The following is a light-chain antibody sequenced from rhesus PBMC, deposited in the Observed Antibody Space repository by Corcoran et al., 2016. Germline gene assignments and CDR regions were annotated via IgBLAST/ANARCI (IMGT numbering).Light chain of an antibody. CDR3: LQHNSYPLT. CDR1: QGISSY. CDR2: AAS. J-gene: IGKJ4*01. Sequence: DIQMTQSPSSLSASVGDTVTITCRASQGISSYLNWFQQKPGKAPKLLIYAASSLESGVPSRFSGSGAVTEVTLTISSLQPEDFAAYYCLQHNSYPLTFGGGTKVEIK. V-gene: IGKV1-28*01.